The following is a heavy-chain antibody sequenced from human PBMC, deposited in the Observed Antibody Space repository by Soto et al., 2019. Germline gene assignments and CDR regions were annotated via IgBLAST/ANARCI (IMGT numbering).Heavy chain of an antibody. D-gene: IGHD3-10*01. CDR3: AKDASAALLWFGETTGSYNWFDP. CDR2: ISYDGSNK. V-gene: IGHV3-30*18. J-gene: IGHJ5*02. CDR1: GFTFSSYG. Sequence: QVQLVECGGGVVQPGRSLRLSCAASGFTFSSYGMHWVRQAPGKGLEWVAVISYDGSNKYYADSVKGRFTISRDNSKNTLYLQMNSLRAEDTAVYYCAKDASAALLWFGETTGSYNWFDPWGQGTLVTVSS.